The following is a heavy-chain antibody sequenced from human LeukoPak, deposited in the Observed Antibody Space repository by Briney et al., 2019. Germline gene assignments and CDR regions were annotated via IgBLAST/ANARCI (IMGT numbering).Heavy chain of an antibody. D-gene: IGHD6-6*01. CDR3: ARIPYSSSSIDY. Sequence: SETLSLTCTVSGGSISSSIYYWGWIRQPPGKGLEWIGTIYYGGSTYYNPSLKSRVTIFVDTSKNQFSLKLSSATAADTAVYYCARIPYSSSSIDYWGQGTLVTVSS. V-gene: IGHV4-39*01. CDR2: IYYGGST. J-gene: IGHJ4*02. CDR1: GGSISSSIYY.